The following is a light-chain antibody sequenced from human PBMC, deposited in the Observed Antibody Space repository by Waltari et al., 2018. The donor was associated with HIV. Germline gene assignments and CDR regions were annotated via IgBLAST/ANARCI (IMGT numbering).Light chain of an antibody. CDR3: QQYFSPPYT. CDR2: WAS. CDR1: QSVLYNSNNKNY. V-gene: IGKV4-1*01. J-gene: IGKJ2*01. Sequence: DTVMTQSPDSLAVSLGERASINCRPSQSVLYNSNNKNYLAWYQQKPGQPPKLLIYWASTRGSGVPDRFTGSGSGTDFTLTISSLQAEDVAVYFCQQYFSPPYTFGPGTTLEIK.